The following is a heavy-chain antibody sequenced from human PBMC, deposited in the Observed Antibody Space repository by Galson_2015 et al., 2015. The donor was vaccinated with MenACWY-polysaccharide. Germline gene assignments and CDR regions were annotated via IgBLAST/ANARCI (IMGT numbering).Heavy chain of an antibody. V-gene: IGHV3-23*01. CDR1: GFTFSSCA. CDR2: ISGSGGKT. J-gene: IGHJ4*02. CDR3: AREWSSKWVFDC. Sequence: SLRLSCAASGFTFSSCAMSWVRQAPGKGLEWVSAISGSGGKTYYPDSVKGRFTISRDNSKNTLYLHMNSLRDEDTAIYYCAREWSSKWVFDCWGQGTLVAVSS. D-gene: IGHD3-3*01.